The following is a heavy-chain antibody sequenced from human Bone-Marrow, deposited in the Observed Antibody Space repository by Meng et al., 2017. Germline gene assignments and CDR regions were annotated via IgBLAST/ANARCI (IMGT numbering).Heavy chain of an antibody. CDR1: GFTFSSCA. D-gene: IGHD2-8*02. J-gene: IGHJ4*02. Sequence: QVQRGGYGGGVVQPGRSLRLSCAATGFTFSSCARHWCRQAPGKGLEWVAVMSYDGSNKYYADSAKGRFTISRDNSKNTLYLQMNSLRAEDTAFYYCARGDGTGGNYLDSWGQGTLVTVSS. CDR2: MSYDGSNK. CDR3: ARGDGTGGNYLDS. V-gene: IGHV3-30*01.